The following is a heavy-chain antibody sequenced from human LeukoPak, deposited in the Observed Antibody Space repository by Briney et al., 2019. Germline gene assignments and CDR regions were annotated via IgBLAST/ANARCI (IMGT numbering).Heavy chain of an antibody. D-gene: IGHD4-23*01. CDR2: INHSGST. V-gene: IGHV4-34*01. CDR3: ARGGNRWHYGYFDL. Sequence: PSETLSLTCAVYGGSFSGYYWSWIRQPPGKGLEWIGEINHSGSTNYNPSFKSQVTISVDTSKNQFSLKLSSVTAADTAVYYCARGGNRWHYGYFDLWGRGTLVTVSS. J-gene: IGHJ2*01. CDR1: GGSFSGYY.